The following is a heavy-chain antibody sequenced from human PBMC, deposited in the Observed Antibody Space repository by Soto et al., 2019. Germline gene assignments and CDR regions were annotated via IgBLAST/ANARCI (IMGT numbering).Heavy chain of an antibody. D-gene: IGHD1-26*01. CDR1: GFTFSVYW. J-gene: IGHJ4*02. V-gene: IGHV3-74*01. CDR3: AKDGWELR. Sequence: GGSLRLSCAASGFTFSVYWLHWVRQAPGKGLVWVSRIKSDGSSTGYADSVKGRFTISRDNAKNTLYLQMNSLRAEDTAVYYCAKDGWELRWGQGTLVTVSS. CDR2: IKSDGSST.